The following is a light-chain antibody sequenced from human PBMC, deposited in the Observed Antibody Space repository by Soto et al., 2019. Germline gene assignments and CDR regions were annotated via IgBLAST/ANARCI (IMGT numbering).Light chain of an antibody. CDR1: QSVSTW. Sequence: DIQMTQSPSTLSASVGDRVTITCRASQSVSTWLSWYQQKPGKVPKLLIYNASSLESGVPSRFSGSGSGTEFTLTISSLQPDDFATYYCQQYDSDSWTFGQGTKVDIK. V-gene: IGKV1-5*03. CDR3: QQYDSDSWT. J-gene: IGKJ1*01. CDR2: NAS.